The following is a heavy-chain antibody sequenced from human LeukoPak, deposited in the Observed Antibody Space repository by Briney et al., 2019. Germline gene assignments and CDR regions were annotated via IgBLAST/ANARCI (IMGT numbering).Heavy chain of an antibody. D-gene: IGHD6-19*01. J-gene: IGHJ4*02. Sequence: GGSLRLSCAASGFTFSSYWMSWVRQAPGKGLEWVSGINWNGGSTGYADSVKGRFTISRDNAKNSLYLQMNSLRAEDTAVYYCARPSSGWAGDYWGQGTLVTVSS. CDR1: GFTFSSYW. V-gene: IGHV3-20*04. CDR3: ARPSSGWAGDY. CDR2: INWNGGST.